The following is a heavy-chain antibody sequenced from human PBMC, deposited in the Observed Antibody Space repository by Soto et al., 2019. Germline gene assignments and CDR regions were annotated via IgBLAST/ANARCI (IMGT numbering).Heavy chain of an antibody. CDR1: GVSISSFY. CDR3: ARRKAEEYCSPTSSCLLVFDI. V-gene: IGHV4-59*08. D-gene: IGHD2-2*01. CDR2: IDYSGST. Sequence: SETLSLTSTFSGVSISSFYLNLIRQPPGKGLEWIGYIDYSGSTKYNPSLKSRVTISVDTSKNQFSLRLSSVTAADTAVYYCARRKAEEYCSPTSSCLLVFDIWGQGTMVTVSS. J-gene: IGHJ3*02.